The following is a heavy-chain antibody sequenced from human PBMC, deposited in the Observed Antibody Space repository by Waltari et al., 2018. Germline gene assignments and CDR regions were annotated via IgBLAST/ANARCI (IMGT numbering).Heavy chain of an antibody. D-gene: IGHD2-21*02. CDR3: ARDHCGDCYSYFDY. J-gene: IGHJ4*02. CDR2: IWYDGSNK. CDR1: GFTFSSYG. Sequence: QVQLVESGGGVVQPGRSLRLSCAASGFTFSSYGMHWVRQAPGKGLEWVAVIWYDGSNKYYADSVKGRFTISRDNSKNTLYLQMNSLRAEDTAVYYCARDHCGDCYSYFDYWGQGTLVTVSS. V-gene: IGHV3-33*01.